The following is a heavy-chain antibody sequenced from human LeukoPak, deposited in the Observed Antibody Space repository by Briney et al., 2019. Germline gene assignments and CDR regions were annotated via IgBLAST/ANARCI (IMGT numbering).Heavy chain of an antibody. Sequence: SETLSLTCTVSGYFINSNYYWGWIRQPPGKGLEWIATISHSGSTYYNPSLKSRVTISVETSKNQFSLKLSSETAADTAVYYCARINTIMATFDYWGQGTLVTVSS. CDR1: GYFINSNYY. D-gene: IGHD5-24*01. CDR3: ARINTIMATFDY. V-gene: IGHV4-38-2*02. J-gene: IGHJ4*02. CDR2: ISHSGST.